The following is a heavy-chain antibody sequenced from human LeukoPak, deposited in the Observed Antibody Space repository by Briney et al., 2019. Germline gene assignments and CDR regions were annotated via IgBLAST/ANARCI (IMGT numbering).Heavy chain of an antibody. Sequence: AASVKVSCKTSGYTFTNFYVHWVRQAPGQGLEWMGWINPNSGGTNYAQKFQGRVTMTRDTSISTAYMELSRLRSDDTAVYYCAREFMVRGVIIIPPSLDYWGQGTLVTVSS. CDR1: GYTFTNFY. D-gene: IGHD3-10*01. CDR3: AREFMVRGVIIIPPSLDY. J-gene: IGHJ4*02. CDR2: INPNSGGT. V-gene: IGHV1-2*02.